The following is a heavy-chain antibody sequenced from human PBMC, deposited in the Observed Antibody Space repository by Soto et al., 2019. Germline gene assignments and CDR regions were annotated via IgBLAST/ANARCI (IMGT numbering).Heavy chain of an antibody. CDR3: ARGRVVPRSIPYFQH. CDR1: GGSFSGYY. D-gene: IGHD6-6*01. CDR2: INHSGST. J-gene: IGHJ1*01. Sequence: SETLSLTCAVYGGSFSGYYWSWIRQPPGKGLEWIGEINHSGSTNYNPSLKSRVTISVDTSKNQFSLKLSSVTAADTAVYYCARGRVVPRSIPYFQHWGQGTLVTVSS. V-gene: IGHV4-34*01.